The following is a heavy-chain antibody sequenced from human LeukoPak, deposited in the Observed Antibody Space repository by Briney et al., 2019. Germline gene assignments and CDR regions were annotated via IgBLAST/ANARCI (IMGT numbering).Heavy chain of an antibody. J-gene: IGHJ5*02. Sequence: GASVKVSCKASGGTFSSYAISWVRQAPGQGLEWMGGIIPIFGTANYAQKFQGRVTITTDESTSTAYMELSSLRSEDTAVYYCAKDGTYSSSWYPSNWFDPWGQGTLVTVSS. D-gene: IGHD6-13*01. V-gene: IGHV1-69*05. CDR1: GGTFSSYA. CDR3: AKDGTYSSSWYPSNWFDP. CDR2: IIPIFGTA.